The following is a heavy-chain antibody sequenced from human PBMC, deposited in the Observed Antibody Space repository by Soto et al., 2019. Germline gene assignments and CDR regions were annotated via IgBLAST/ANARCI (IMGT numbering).Heavy chain of an antibody. V-gene: IGHV4-31*03. CDR2: IYYSGST. Sequence: QVQLQESGPGLVKPSQTLSLTCTVSGGSISSGGYYWSWIRQHPGKGLEWIGYIYYSGSTYYNPSLKSRVTISVDTSKNQFSLKLSSVTAADTAVYYCARGTGTHKTRDNWFDPWGQGTLVTVSS. CDR3: ARGTGTHKTRDNWFDP. CDR1: GGSISSGGYY. D-gene: IGHD1-7*01. J-gene: IGHJ5*02.